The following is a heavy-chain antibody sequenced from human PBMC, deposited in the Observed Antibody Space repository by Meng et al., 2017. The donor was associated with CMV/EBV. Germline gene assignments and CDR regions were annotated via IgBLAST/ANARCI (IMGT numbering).Heavy chain of an antibody. D-gene: IGHD2-2*01. CDR2: NSSNSRTM. CDR1: CFSFSHYE. J-gene: IGHJ3*02. V-gene: IGHV3-48*03. CDR3: ASLAGCSSAACQEKDAFDI. Sequence: GASLNISCAASCFSFSHYEMTWVRQAPGKRLVWVCFNSSNSRTMYYADSLRSRFAISSDNTKNSLFLQMNDLTAEDTAVYYCASLAGCSSAACQEKDAFDIWGQGTMVTVSS.